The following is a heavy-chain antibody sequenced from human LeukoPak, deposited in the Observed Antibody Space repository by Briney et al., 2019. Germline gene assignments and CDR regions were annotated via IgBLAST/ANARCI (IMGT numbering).Heavy chain of an antibody. CDR3: ARAYDFWRGYYTY. J-gene: IGHJ4*02. CDR1: GWSFSGYY. D-gene: IGHD3-3*01. V-gene: IGHV4-34*01. Sequence: SETLSLTCAGYGWSFSGYYWSWIRQPPGKELEWIGVMNHSGSTNYNSYLKSRVTISVDTSKNQFSLKLSSVTAADTAVYYCARAYDFWRGYYTYWGQGTLVTVSS. CDR2: MNHSGST.